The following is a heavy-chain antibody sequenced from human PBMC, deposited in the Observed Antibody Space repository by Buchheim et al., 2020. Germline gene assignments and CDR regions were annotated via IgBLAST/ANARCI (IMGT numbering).Heavy chain of an antibody. V-gene: IGHV3-23*04. CDR3: AKGSRGYTNYYFDY. D-gene: IGHD4-11*01. CDR2: ISGSGATT. J-gene: IGHJ4*02. Sequence: EVQLVDSGGGLVQPGESLRLSCAASGFSFSGYAMSWVRQAPGKGLEWVSSISGSGATTFNADSVKGRFTISRDNSKNSRYLQMNSLRAEDTAVYFCAKGSRGYTNYYFDYWGQGTL. CDR1: GFSFSGYA.